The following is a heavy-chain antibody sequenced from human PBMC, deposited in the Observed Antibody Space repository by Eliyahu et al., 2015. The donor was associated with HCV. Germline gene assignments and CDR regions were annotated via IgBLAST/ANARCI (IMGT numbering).Heavy chain of an antibody. J-gene: IGHJ4*02. CDR2: IYWNDDK. Sequence: QITLKESGPTLVKPTQTLTLTCTFSGFSLSTSGVGVGWIRXPXGKALEWLALIYWNDDKRYSPSLKSRLTITKDTXKNQVVLTMTNMDPVDTATYYCAHRQLYGDYGYWGQGTLVTVSS. CDR1: GFSLSTSGVG. V-gene: IGHV2-5*01. D-gene: IGHD4-17*01. CDR3: AHRQLYGDYGY.